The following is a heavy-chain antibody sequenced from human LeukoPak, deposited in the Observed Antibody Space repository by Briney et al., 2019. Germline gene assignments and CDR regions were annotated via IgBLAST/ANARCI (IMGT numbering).Heavy chain of an antibody. CDR2: IYTSGST. V-gene: IGHV4-4*09. D-gene: IGHD6-13*01. CDR1: GGSISSYY. Sequence: PSGTLSLTCTVSGGSISSYYWSWIRQPPGKGLEWIGYIYTSGSTNYNPSLKSRVTISVDTSKNQFSLKLSSVTAADTAVYYCARQVIAAAGRSAYYYYMDVWAKGPRSPSP. J-gene: IGHJ6*03. CDR3: ARQVIAAAGRSAYYYYMDV.